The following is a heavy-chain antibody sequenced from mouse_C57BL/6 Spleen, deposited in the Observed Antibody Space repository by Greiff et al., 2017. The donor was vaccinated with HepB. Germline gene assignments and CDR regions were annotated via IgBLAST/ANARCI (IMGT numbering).Heavy chain of an antibody. J-gene: IGHJ4*01. CDR2: INYDGSST. V-gene: IGHV5-16*01. Sequence: EVQLQESEGGLVQPGSSMKLSCTASGFTFSDYYMAWVRQVPEKGLEWVANINYDGSSTYYLDSLKSRFIISRDNAKNILYLQMSSLKSEDTATYYCARGGSSYKDYAMDYWGQGTSVTVSS. D-gene: IGHD1-1*01. CDR3: ARGGSSYKDYAMDY. CDR1: GFTFSDYY.